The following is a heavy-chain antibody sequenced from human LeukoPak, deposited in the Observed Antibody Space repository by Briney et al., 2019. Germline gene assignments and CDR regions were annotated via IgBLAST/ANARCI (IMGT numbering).Heavy chain of an antibody. CDR3: ARSWIQLWSRGYWFDP. D-gene: IGHD5-18*01. J-gene: IGHJ5*02. V-gene: IGHV1-46*01. CDR1: GYTFTSYY. CDR2: INPSGGST. Sequence: ASVKVSCKASGYTFTSYYMHWVRQAPGQGLEWMGIINPSGGSTSYAQKFQGRVTMTRDTSTSTVYMELSSLRSEDTAVYYCARSWIQLWSRGYWFDPWGQGTLVTVSS.